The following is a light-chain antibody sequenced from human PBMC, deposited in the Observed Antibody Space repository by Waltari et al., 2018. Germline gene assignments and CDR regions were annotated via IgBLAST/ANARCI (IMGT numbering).Light chain of an antibody. J-gene: IGLJ2*01. CDR2: EVN. CDR1: SSDIGAFNY. V-gene: IGLV2-11*01. Sequence: QAALTQTRSVSGSPGQSVTISNPGTSSDIGAFNYVSWYQQHPGTAPKLMIYEVNKRPSGVSDRFSGSKSGNTASLTISGLQAEDEADYYCSSYAGSNTFLFGGGTRLTVL. CDR3: SSYAGSNTFL.